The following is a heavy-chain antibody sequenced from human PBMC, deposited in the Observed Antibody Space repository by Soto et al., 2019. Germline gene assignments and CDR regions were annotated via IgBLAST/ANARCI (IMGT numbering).Heavy chain of an antibody. CDR1: GGYFNNRQTLNSYP. V-gene: IGHV1-69*06. CDR2: IIPLFGTT. J-gene: IGHJ6*02. CDR3: TTAWGGEIYYYYYAMDV. D-gene: IGHD3-16*01. Sequence: QVQMVQSGAEVNRPGSSVNVSCKASGGYFNNRQTLNSYPISWVRQAPGQGLEWMGGIIPLFGTTNYAQRFQGRVTITADKSTSTTYLELNNVTSGDTAVYYCTTAWGGEIYYYYYAMDVWGQGTTVTVSS.